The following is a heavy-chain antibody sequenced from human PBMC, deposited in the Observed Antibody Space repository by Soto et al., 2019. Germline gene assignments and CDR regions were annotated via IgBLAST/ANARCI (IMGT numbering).Heavy chain of an antibody. CDR2: IYYSGST. Sequence: QVQLQESGPGLVKPSETLSLTCTVSGGSISSYYWSWIRQPPGKGLEWIGYIYYSGSTNYNPSLKSRVTISVDTSKNQFSLKLRSVTAADTAVYYCAGYGRGGYLHYWGQGTLVTVSS. V-gene: IGHV4-59*01. CDR3: AGYGRGGYLHY. J-gene: IGHJ4*02. D-gene: IGHD2-15*01. CDR1: GGSISSYY.